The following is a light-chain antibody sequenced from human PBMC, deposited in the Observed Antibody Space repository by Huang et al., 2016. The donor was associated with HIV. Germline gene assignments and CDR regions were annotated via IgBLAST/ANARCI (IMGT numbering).Light chain of an antibody. V-gene: IGKV4-1*01. CDR1: QTILHDSDSRNY. CDR3: QQYYSSPFT. Sequence: DIVMTQSPDSLAVSLGEWATINCKSSQTILHDSDSRNYLAWYQQKPGQPPKLLMHWASIRKSGVPDRFIGSGSGTDFALTISSLQAEDVAVYYCQQYYSSPFTFGRGTNVDI. J-gene: IGKJ3*01. CDR2: WAS.